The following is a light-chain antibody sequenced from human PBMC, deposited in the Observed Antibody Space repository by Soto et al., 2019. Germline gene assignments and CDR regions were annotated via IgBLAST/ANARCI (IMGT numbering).Light chain of an antibody. CDR3: SSYKTSSTVVV. Sequence: QSALTQPASVSGSPGQSITISCTGTSSDVGGYNYVSWYQQYPGKAPKLMIFGVSDRPSGVSNRFSGSKSGNTASLTNSGLQAEDEADYYCSSYKTSSTVVVFGGGTQLTVL. CDR2: GVS. V-gene: IGLV2-14*01. CDR1: SSDVGGYNY. J-gene: IGLJ2*01.